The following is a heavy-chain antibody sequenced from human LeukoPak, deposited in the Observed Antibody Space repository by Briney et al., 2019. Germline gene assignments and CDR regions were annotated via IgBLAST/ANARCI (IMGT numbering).Heavy chain of an antibody. Sequence: GGPLRLSCAASGFTFSSFAMSWVRQAPGKGLEWVSAISGTGGSTFYADSVKGRFTISRDNSKYTLFLQMNSLRAEDTALYFCVKGDYDVLTGWNNWFDPWGQGTLVTVSS. V-gene: IGHV3-23*01. CDR2: ISGTGGST. J-gene: IGHJ5*02. D-gene: IGHD3-9*01. CDR3: VKGDYDVLTGWNNWFDP. CDR1: GFTFSSFA.